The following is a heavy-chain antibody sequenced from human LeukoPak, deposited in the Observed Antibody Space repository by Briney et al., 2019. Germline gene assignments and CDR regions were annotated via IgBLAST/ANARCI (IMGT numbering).Heavy chain of an antibody. CDR1: GGSFTSGSYY. Sequence: KPSETLSLTCTVPGGSFTSGSYYWGWIRQPPGQGLEWIGSIYSSGSTSYNPPLKSRITISVDTFKNQFSLKLSSVTAADTALYYCARATVGFCGGGTCYPSAVDYWGQGTLVTVSS. CDR2: IYSSGST. V-gene: IGHV4-39*01. J-gene: IGHJ4*02. CDR3: ARATVGFCGGGTCYPSAVDY. D-gene: IGHD2-15*01.